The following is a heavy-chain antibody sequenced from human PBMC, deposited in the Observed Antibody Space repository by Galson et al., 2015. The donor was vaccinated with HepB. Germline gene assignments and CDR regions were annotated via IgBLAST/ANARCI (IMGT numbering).Heavy chain of an antibody. D-gene: IGHD5-12*01. CDR2: INPNSGGT. V-gene: IGHV1-2*04. Sequence: SVKVSCKASGSTFTGYYMHWVRQAPGQGLEWMGWINPNSGGTNYAQKFQGWVTMTRDTSISTAYMELSRLRSDDTAVYYCAKSGGLKRGYSGLDGHYYYGMDVWGQGTTVTVSS. J-gene: IGHJ6*02. CDR1: GSTFTGYY. CDR3: AKSGGLKRGYSGLDGHYYYGMDV.